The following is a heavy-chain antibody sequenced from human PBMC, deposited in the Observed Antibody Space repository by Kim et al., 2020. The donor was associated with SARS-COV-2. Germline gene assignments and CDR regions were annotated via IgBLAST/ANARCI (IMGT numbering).Heavy chain of an antibody. CDR3: ARWSIAAAGTHFSWFDP. D-gene: IGHD6-13*01. J-gene: IGHJ5*02. CDR2: IYYSGST. CDR1: GGSISSYY. Sequence: SETLSLTCTVSGGSISSYYWSWIRQPPGKGLEWIGYIYYSGSTNYNPSLKSRVTISVDTSKNQFSLKLSSVTAADTAVYYCARWSIAAAGTHFSWFDPWGQGTLVTVSS. V-gene: IGHV4-59*13.